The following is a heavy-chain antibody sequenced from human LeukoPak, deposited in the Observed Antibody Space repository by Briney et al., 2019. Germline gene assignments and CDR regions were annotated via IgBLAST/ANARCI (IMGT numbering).Heavy chain of an antibody. CDR1: GGSISSYY. CDR3: ARDFIYGSGSYYVDP. CDR2: IYTSGST. D-gene: IGHD3-10*01. J-gene: IGHJ5*02. Sequence: SETLSLTCTVFGGSISSYYWSWIRQPAGKGLEWIGRIYTSGSTNYNPSLKSRVTMSVDTSKDQFSLKLSSVTAADTAVYYCARDFIYGSGSYYVDPWGQGTLVTVSS. V-gene: IGHV4-4*07.